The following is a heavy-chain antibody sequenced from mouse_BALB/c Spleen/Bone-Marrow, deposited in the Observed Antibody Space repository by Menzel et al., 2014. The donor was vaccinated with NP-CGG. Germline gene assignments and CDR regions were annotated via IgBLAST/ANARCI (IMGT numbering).Heavy chain of an antibody. J-gene: IGHJ4*01. CDR2: ISSGGSXT. CDR3: TRDPFYYGSSYAMDY. D-gene: IGHD1-1*01. CDR1: GFTFSSYT. Sequence: EVKVVESGGGLVKPGGSLKLSCAASGFTFSSYTMSWVRQTPEKRLEWVATISSGGSXTYYPDSVEGRFTISRDNAKNTLYLQMSSLKSEDTVMYYCTRDPFYYGSSYAMDYWGQGTSVTVSS. V-gene: IGHV5-6-4*01.